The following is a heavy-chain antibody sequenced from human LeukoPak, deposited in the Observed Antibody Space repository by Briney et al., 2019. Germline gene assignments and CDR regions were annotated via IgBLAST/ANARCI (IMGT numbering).Heavy chain of an antibody. D-gene: IGHD2-15*01. V-gene: IGHV7-4-1*02. Sequence: ASVTVSFKASGYTFTIYAMNWVRQAPGQGLEWMGWISTNTGIPTYAQGFTGRFVFSLDTSVSTAYLQISSLKAEDTAVYYCARGGYCSGTSCYWFDPWGQGTLVTVSS. CDR3: ARGGYCSGTSCYWFDP. CDR1: GYTFTIYA. J-gene: IGHJ5*02. CDR2: ISTNTGIP.